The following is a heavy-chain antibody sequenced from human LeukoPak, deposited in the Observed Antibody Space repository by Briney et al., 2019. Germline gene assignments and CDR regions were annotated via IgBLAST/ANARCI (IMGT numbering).Heavy chain of an antibody. CDR2: IVVGSGNT. D-gene: IGHD3-10*01. Sequence: GASVKVSCKASGFTFTSSAVQWVRQARGQRLEWIGWIVVGSGNTNYAQKFQGRVTITRDMSTSTAYMELSSLRSEDTAVYYCAADTHGSGSYYDWGQGTLVTVSS. CDR1: GFTFTSSA. J-gene: IGHJ4*02. CDR3: AADTHGSGSYYD. V-gene: IGHV1-58*01.